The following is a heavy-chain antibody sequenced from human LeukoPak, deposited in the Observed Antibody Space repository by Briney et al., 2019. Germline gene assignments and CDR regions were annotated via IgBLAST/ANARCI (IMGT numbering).Heavy chain of an antibody. J-gene: IGHJ4*02. CDR1: GFSFSTYA. CDR2: IDWTSHYI. CDR3: AKNFAPGNAFYDF. V-gene: IGHV3-23*01. Sequence: GGSLRLSCAASGFSFSTYAMTWVRQAPGRGLEWVSAIDWTSHYIFYRDSVQGRFTTSRDNSRATLFLQMNSLTAEDSAVYYCAKNFAPGNAFYDFRGQGVLVTVSS. D-gene: IGHD1-1*01.